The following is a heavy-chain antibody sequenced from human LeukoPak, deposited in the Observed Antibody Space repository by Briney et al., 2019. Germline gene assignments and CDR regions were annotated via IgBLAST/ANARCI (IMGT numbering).Heavy chain of an antibody. Sequence: GESLKISCKGSGYSFTSYWIGWVRQMPGRGLEWMGILYPGDSDTRYSPSFQGQVTISADKSISTAYLQWSSLKASDTAIYYCARLAYCGGDCYRTTRGYFQHWGQGTLVTVSS. V-gene: IGHV5-51*01. D-gene: IGHD2-21*02. CDR2: LYPGDSDT. CDR1: GYSFTSYW. CDR3: ARLAYCGGDCYRTTRGYFQH. J-gene: IGHJ1*01.